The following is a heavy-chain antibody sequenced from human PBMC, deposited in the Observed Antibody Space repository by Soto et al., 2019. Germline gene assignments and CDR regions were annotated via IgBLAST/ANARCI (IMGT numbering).Heavy chain of an antibody. CDR1: GFIVSSDY. D-gene: IGHD3-22*01. Sequence: EVRLVESGGGLVQPGGSLRLSCAASGFIVSSDYMSWVRQAPGKGLEWVSIVYSDGSTYYADSVKGRFTISRDNSKNTLYLQMNSLRVEDTAMYYCARDPDYYYDHWGQGTLVTVSS. CDR2: VYSDGST. V-gene: IGHV3-66*01. J-gene: IGHJ4*02. CDR3: ARDPDYYYDH.